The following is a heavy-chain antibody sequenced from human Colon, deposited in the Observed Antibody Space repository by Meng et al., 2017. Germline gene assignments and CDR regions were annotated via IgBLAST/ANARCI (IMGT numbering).Heavy chain of an antibody. Sequence: VQLWVSRSGLVEPSRTLSLTCVVAGGVLISSNWWTWVRQAPGKGLEWIGEIYRSGSTNYKPSLKSRVTISIDTSKNEFSLKLTSVTAADTALYYCARRVQYSSGYYYFDFWGQGTLVTVSS. D-gene: IGHD3-22*01. J-gene: IGHJ4*02. CDR1: GGVLISSNW. CDR3: ARRVQYSSGYYYFDF. CDR2: IYRSGST. V-gene: IGHV4-4*02.